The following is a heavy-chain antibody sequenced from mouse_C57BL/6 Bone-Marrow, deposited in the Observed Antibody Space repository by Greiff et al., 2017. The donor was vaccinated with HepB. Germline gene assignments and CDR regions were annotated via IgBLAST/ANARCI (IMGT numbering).Heavy chain of an antibody. D-gene: IGHD4-1*01. CDR1: GFTFSDYG. Sequence: EVQLQESGGGLVQPGGSLKLSCAASGFTFSDYGMAWVRQAPRKGPEWVAFISNLAYSIYYADTVTGRFTISRENAKNTLYLEMSSLRSEDTAMYYCARGLGRVYYAMDYWGQGTSVTVSS. V-gene: IGHV5-15*01. J-gene: IGHJ4*01. CDR2: ISNLAYSI. CDR3: ARGLGRVYYAMDY.